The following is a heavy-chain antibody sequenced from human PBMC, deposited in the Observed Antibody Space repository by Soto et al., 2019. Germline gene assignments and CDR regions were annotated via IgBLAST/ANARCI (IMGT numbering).Heavy chain of an antibody. CDR1: GFTFSDYG. V-gene: IGHV3-23*01. CDR3: AKERTSSTYDGMDV. D-gene: IGHD6-6*01. J-gene: IGHJ6*02. CDR2: LTWGGIA. Sequence: EVQLLESGGGLIQPGGSLRLSCAGSGFTFSDYGMNWVRQAPGKGLEWVSGLTWGGIAYYAESVRGRFTISRDNSKSILYVQMNSLRVEDTAVYYCAKERTSSTYDGMDVWGQGTPVTVSS.